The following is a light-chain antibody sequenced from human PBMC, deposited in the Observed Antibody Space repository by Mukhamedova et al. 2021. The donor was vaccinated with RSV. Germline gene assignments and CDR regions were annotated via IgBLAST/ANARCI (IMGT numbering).Light chain of an antibody. V-gene: IGKV1-5*03. Sequence: WYQRRVHGKAPKLLIYRATSLQSGVPSRFSGSGSGTEFSLTISSLQADDFATYYCQHHNRHPYSFGQGTKLEIK. CDR3: QHHNRHPYS. CDR2: RAT. J-gene: IGKJ2*03.